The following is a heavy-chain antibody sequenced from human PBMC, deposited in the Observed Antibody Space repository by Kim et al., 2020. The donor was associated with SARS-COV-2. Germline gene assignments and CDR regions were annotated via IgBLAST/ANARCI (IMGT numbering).Heavy chain of an antibody. J-gene: IGHJ4*02. CDR3: AGGYDY. CDR2: YDGSTN. Sequence: YDGSTNYYAESVKGRFTITRDNTKNTLYLKMDSLRAEDTAVYYCAGGYDYWGQGTLVTVSS. D-gene: IGHD3-22*01. V-gene: IGHV3-33*04.